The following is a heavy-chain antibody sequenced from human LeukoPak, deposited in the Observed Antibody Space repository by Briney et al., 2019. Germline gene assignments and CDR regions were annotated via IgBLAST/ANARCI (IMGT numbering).Heavy chain of an antibody. CDR3: ATQDLYYYYYMDV. J-gene: IGHJ6*03. Sequence: PGGSLRLSCAASGFTFSSYWMSWVRQAPGKGLEWVATIKQDGSEKYYVDSVKGRFTISRDNAKNSLYLQMNSLRAEDTAVYYCATQDLYYYYYMDVWGKGTTVTVSS. CDR1: GFTFSSYW. CDR2: IKQDGSEK. V-gene: IGHV3-7*01. D-gene: IGHD2-15*01.